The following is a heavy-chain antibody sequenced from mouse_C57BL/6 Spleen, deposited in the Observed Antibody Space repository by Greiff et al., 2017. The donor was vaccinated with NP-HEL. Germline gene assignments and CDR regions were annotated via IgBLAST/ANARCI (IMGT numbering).Heavy chain of an antibody. J-gene: IGHJ3*01. D-gene: IGHD2-4*01. CDR3: ARNDYDAY. CDR2: IDPSDSYT. CDR1: GYTFTSYW. V-gene: IGHV1-50*01. Sequence: VQLQQPGAELVKPGASVKLSCKASGYTFTSYWMQWVKQRPGQGLEWIGEIDPSDSYTNYNQKFKGKATLTVDTSSSTAYMQLSSLTSEDSAVYYCARNDYDAYWGQGTLVTVSA.